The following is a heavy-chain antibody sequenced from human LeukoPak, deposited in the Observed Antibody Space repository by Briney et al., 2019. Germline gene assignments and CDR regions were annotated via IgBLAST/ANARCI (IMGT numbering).Heavy chain of an antibody. V-gene: IGHV4-39*01. Sequence: SETLSLTCTVSGGSISSSSYYWGWIRQPPGKGLEWIGSIYYSGSTYYNPSLKSRVTISVDTSKNQFSLKLSSVTAADTAVYYCARAVDWGPYFDYWGQGTLVTVSS. J-gene: IGHJ4*02. D-gene: IGHD3/OR15-3a*01. CDR3: ARAVDWGPYFDY. CDR1: GGSISSSSYY. CDR2: IYYSGST.